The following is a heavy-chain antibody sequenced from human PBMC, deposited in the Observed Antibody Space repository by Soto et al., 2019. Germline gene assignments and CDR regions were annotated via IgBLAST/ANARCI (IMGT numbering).Heavy chain of an antibody. V-gene: IGHV3-30*18. D-gene: IGHD1-26*01. J-gene: IGHJ6*02. Sequence: GGSLRLSCAAAGFPFSSYGMHWVRLAPGKRLEWVAFISYDGGDKNYADPWKGRFTISRDNSKNTLFLQMNSLRVEDTAVYYCAKEGGSYTYYYYALDVWGQGTTVTVSS. CDR1: GFPFSSYG. CDR3: AKEGGSYTYYYYALDV. CDR2: ISYDGGDK.